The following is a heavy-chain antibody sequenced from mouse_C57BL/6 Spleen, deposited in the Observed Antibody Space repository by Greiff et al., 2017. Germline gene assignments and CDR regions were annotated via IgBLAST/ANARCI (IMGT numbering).Heavy chain of an antibody. D-gene: IGHD1-1*01. CDR1: GYTFTSYW. CDR2: IYPGSGST. Sequence: QVQLQQPGAELVKPGASVQMSCKASGYTFTSYWITWVKQRPGQGLEWIGDIYPGSGSTNYNEKFKSKATLNVDKSSSTAYMQLSSLTSEDSAVYYCARPSTTVVEGYFDYWGQGTTLTVSS. J-gene: IGHJ2*01. V-gene: IGHV1-55*01. CDR3: ARPSTTVVEGYFDY.